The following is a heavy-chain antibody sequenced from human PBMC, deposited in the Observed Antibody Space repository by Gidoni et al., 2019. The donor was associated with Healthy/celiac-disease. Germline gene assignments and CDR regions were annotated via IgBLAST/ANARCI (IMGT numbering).Heavy chain of an antibody. CDR3: ARIGYSSGWYVGDY. Sequence: QVQLQESGPGLVKPSETLSLTCTVSGGSISSYYWSWIRQPPGKGLEWIGYIYYSGSPNYNPSLKSRVTISVDTSKNQFSLKLSSVTAADTAVYYCARIGYSSGWYVGDYWGQGTLVTVSS. V-gene: IGHV4-59*01. J-gene: IGHJ4*02. CDR1: GGSISSYY. CDR2: IYYSGSP. D-gene: IGHD6-19*01.